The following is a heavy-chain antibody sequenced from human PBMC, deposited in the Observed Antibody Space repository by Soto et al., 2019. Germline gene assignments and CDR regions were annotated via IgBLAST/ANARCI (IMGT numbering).Heavy chain of an antibody. CDR1: GFSLITLGTC. CDR3: ARIPHYSDSYYMDY. Sequence: SGPTLVNPTQTLTLTFTFSGFSLITLGTCVTWIRQPPGKALEWLALINWDNNEYYNPSLKTRLTISRDTSKNQVVLTMTNVDPVDTATYYCARIPHYSDSYYMDYWGQGTLVTVSS. J-gene: IGHJ4*02. D-gene: IGHD2-21*01. CDR2: INWDNNE. V-gene: IGHV2-70*01.